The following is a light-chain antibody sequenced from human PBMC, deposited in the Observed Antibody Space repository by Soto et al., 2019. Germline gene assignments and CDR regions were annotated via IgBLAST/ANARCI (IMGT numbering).Light chain of an antibody. J-gene: IGLJ2*01. CDR2: DVN. Sequence: QSALTQPASVSGSPGQSITISCTGSSGDVGAYNYVSWYQQHPGKATKLMIYDVNIRPPGVSNRFSGSKSGSTASLTISGLQAEDEADYYCSSYTTTNSLVFGGGTKVTVL. CDR3: SSYTTTNSLV. V-gene: IGLV2-14*01. CDR1: SGDVGAYNY.